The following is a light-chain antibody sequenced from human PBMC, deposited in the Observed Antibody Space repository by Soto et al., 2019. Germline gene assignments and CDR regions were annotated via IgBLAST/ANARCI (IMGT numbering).Light chain of an antibody. V-gene: IGLV2-14*03. CDR2: DVG. CDR1: SADIGTYNY. Sequence: QPVLTQPASLSGSPGQSITISCTGTSADIGTYNYVSWYQQHPGKAPKLIIYDVGSRPSGISDRFSGSKSGNSASLTISGLQAEDEADYYCTSYTTSSIPLFGGGTQLTVL. J-gene: IGLJ3*02. CDR3: TSYTTSSIPL.